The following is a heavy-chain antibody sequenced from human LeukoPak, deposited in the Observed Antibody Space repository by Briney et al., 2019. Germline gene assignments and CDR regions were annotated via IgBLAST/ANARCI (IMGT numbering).Heavy chain of an antibody. CDR1: GGSISSYY. CDR3: ASCSGGSCYSSGFGY. Sequence: SETLSLTCTVSGGSISSYYWSWIRQPPGKGLEWIGYIYYSGSTNYNPSLKSRVTISVDTSKNQFSLKLSSVTAADTAVYYCASCSGGSCYSSGFGYWGQGTLVTVSS. J-gene: IGHJ4*02. D-gene: IGHD2-15*01. CDR2: IYYSGST. V-gene: IGHV4-59*01.